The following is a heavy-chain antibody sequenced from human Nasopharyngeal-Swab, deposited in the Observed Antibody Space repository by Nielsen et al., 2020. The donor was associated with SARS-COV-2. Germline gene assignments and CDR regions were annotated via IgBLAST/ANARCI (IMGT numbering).Heavy chain of an antibody. CDR2: ISGSVDLSGGGGNT. J-gene: IGHJ4*02. Sequence: GESLKISCVAPGFPFRTYGMTWVRQAPGKGLEWVSAISGSVDLSGGGGNTYYADSVKGRFTISRDNSKNTQSLQMNSLRAEDTSVYCCAKDLRGPYFFWGQGTLVTVSS. D-gene: IGHD2/OR15-2a*01. V-gene: IGHV3-23*01. CDR1: GFPFRTYG. CDR3: AKDLRGPYFF.